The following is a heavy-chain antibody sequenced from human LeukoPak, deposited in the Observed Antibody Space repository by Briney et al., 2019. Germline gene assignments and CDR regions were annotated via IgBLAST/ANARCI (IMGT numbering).Heavy chain of an antibody. CDR1: GGSIRSYY. CDR3: ARDAWNGNSPLDY. J-gene: IGHJ4*02. D-gene: IGHD4-23*01. CDR2: IDYSGSA. V-gene: IGHV4-59*12. Sequence: SETLSLTCTVSGGSIRSYYWSWIRQSPGKGLEWIGYIDYSGSAYYNPSLKSRVTISVDTAKNQFSLKLSSVTAADTAVYYCARDAWNGNSPLDYWGQGTLVTVSS.